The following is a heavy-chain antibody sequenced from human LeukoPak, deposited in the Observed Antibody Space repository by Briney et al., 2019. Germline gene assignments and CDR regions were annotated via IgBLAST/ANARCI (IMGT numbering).Heavy chain of an antibody. CDR1: GFTFSICA. CDR2: ITSSGDGT. J-gene: IGHJ4*02. V-gene: IGHV3-23*01. D-gene: IGHD3-22*01. Sequence: GGSLRLSCAASGFTFSICAMSWVRQAPGKGLQWVSSITSSGDGTYYADSVKGRFTISRDNSENMLYLQMNSLRVEDTAVYFCAKDRPNYYGSNGHYYRRDGDYWGQGTLVTVSS. CDR3: AKDRPNYYGSNGHYYRRDGDY.